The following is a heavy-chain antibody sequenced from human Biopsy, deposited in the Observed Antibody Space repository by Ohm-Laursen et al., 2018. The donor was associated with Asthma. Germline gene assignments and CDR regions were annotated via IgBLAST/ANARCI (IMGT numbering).Heavy chain of an antibody. CDR3: ARRGGVRRYFDY. CDR2: IYYIGSI. J-gene: IGHJ4*02. V-gene: IGHV4-30-4*01. CDR1: GGSISSGAYY. D-gene: IGHD3-16*01. Sequence: LSLTCTVSGGSISSGAYYWSWVRQPPGKGLEWIGYIYYIGSIYYNPSLKSRVAISLDTSKNQFSLKLSSVTAADTAVYFCARRGGVRRYFDYWGQGTLVTVSS.